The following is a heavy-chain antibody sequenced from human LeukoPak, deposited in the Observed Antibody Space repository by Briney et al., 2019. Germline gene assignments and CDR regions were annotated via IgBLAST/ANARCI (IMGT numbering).Heavy chain of an antibody. CDR1: GGSISSYY. D-gene: IGHD6-6*01. CDR2: IYYSGST. Sequence: PSETLSLTCTVSGGSISSYYWSWIRQPPGKGLEWIGYIYYSGSTNYNPSLKSRVTTSVDTSKNQFSLKLSSVTAADTAVYYCARGEYSSSRHFFDYWGQGTLVTVSS. V-gene: IGHV4-59*12. CDR3: ARGEYSSSRHFFDY. J-gene: IGHJ4*02.